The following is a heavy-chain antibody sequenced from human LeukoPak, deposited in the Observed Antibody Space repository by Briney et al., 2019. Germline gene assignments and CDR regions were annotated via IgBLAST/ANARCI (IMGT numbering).Heavy chain of an antibody. CDR2: IIPIFGTA. CDR3: ASSAYCGGDCYRSGDY. J-gene: IGHJ4*02. CDR1: GGTFSSYA. V-gene: IGHV1-69*05. D-gene: IGHD2-21*01. Sequence: SVKVSCKASGGTFSSYAISWVRQAPGQGLEWMGGIIPIFGTANYAQKFQGRVTITTDESTSTAYMELGSLRSEDTAVYYCASSAYCGGDCYRSGDYWGQGTLVTVSS.